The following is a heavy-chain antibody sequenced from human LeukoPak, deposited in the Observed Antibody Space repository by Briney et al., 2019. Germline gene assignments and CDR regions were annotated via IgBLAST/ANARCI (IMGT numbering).Heavy chain of an antibody. V-gene: IGHV3-30*02. Sequence: GGSLRLSCAASGFTFSSYAMHWVRQAPGKGLEWVAFIRYDGSNKYYADSVKGRLTISRDNSKNTLYLQMNSLRAEDTAVYYCAKDFSVYYYDSRVFDYWGQGTLVTVSS. CDR2: IRYDGSNK. CDR1: GFTFSSYA. J-gene: IGHJ4*02. CDR3: AKDFSVYYYDSRVFDY. D-gene: IGHD3-22*01.